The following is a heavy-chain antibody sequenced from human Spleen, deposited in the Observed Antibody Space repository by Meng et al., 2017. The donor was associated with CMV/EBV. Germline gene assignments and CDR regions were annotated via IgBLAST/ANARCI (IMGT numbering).Heavy chain of an antibody. CDR3: ARPGDYFDTSGSLDY. J-gene: IGHJ4*02. V-gene: IGHV1-18*04. Sequence: ASVKVSCKASGYPFTSFYIHWVRQAPGQGLEWMGWISPYNGATEYAQRFQGRVFLTTDTSTRTAYMELRGLRSADTAVYYCARPGDYFDTSGSLDYWGQGTLVTVSS. CDR2: ISPYNGAT. D-gene: IGHD3-22*01. CDR1: GYPFTSFY.